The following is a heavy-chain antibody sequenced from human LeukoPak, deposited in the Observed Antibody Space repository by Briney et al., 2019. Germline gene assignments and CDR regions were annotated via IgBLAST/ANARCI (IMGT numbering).Heavy chain of an antibody. D-gene: IGHD5-24*01. Sequence: ASVKVSCKASGYTFTNYYIHWVRQAPGQALEWMGLINPGGGNTNYAQNFQGRVTMTRDTSASTVYMQLSSLRSEDTAMYYCARIRDGYNDAYDIWGQGTVVTVPS. J-gene: IGHJ3*02. CDR2: INPGGGNT. V-gene: IGHV1-46*01. CDR3: ARIRDGYNDAYDI. CDR1: GYTFTNYY.